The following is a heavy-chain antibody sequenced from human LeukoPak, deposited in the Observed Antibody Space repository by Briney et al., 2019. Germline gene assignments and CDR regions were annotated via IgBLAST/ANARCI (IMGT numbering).Heavy chain of an antibody. J-gene: IGHJ3*02. D-gene: IGHD3-10*01. CDR2: IYYSGST. V-gene: IGHV4-61*05. CDR3: ARQRTYYLSAFDI. CDR1: GGSISSSSYY. Sequence: SETLSLTCTVSGGSISSSSYYWGWIRQPPGKGLEWIGYIYYSGSTNYNPSLKSRVTISVDTSKNQFSLKLSSVTAADTAVYYCARQRTYYLSAFDIWGQGTMVTVSS.